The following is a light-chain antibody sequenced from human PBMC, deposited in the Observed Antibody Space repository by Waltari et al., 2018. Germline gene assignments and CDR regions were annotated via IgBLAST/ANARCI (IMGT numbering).Light chain of an antibody. CDR1: QSLLHSNNKNY. Sequence: DIVMTQSPDSLALSLGERATFNCKSSQSLLHSNNKNYLAWYQKKPGQSPKLLISWASNRDSGVPERFIGSGSGTDFTLTITSLRAEDVAVYYCQQYFSTPLTFGGGTRVEIK. CDR2: WAS. J-gene: IGKJ4*01. CDR3: QQYFSTPLT. V-gene: IGKV4-1*01.